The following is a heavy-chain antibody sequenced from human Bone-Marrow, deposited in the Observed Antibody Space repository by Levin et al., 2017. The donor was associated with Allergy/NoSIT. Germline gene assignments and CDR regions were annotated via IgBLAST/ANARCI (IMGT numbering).Heavy chain of an antibody. D-gene: IGHD3-3*01. V-gene: IGHV3-15*01. J-gene: IGHJ4*02. CDR3: TSGDYDFWSGYYSFEC. Sequence: RGESLKISCGASGFTFNNAWMNWVRQAPGKGLEWVGLIKTNADGGTIDYSAPVKGRFTISRDDSTNTLYLQMNSLKPEDTAVYYCTSGDYDFWSGYYSFECWGQGTLVTVSS. CDR2: IKTNADGGTI. CDR1: GFTFNNAW.